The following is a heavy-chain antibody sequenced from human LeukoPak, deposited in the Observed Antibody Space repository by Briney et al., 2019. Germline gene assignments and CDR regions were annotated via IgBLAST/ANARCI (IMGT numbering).Heavy chain of an antibody. J-gene: IGHJ6*03. Sequence: WETLSLTCTVSGGSISYFYWSWIRQPAGKGLEWIGRIYTSGSTNYNPSLKSRVTMSVDTSKKQFSLKLSSVTAADTAVYYCARVRGSSGSYEYYHYMDVWGKGTTVTISS. V-gene: IGHV4-4*07. CDR3: ARVRGSSGSYEYYHYMDV. D-gene: IGHD1-26*01. CDR2: IYTSGST. CDR1: GGSISYFY.